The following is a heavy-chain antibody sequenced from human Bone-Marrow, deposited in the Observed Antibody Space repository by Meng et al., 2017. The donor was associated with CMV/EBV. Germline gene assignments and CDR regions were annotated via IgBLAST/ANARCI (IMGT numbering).Heavy chain of an antibody. V-gene: IGHV3-23*03. CDR3: AKQGGPYQYYFDD. CDR1: GFTFSSYW. D-gene: IGHD2-15*01. J-gene: IGHJ4*02. CDR2: IHNGGSAT. Sequence: GGSLRLSCAASGFTFSSYWMSWVRQAPGKGLEWVSVIHNGGSATYYADSVKGRFTISRHDSKNTLYLQMNSLRAEDTAVYYCAKQGGPYQYYFDDWGQGTLVTVSS.